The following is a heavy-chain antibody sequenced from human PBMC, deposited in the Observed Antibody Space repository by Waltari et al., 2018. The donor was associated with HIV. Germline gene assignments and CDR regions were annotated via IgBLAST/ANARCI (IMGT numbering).Heavy chain of an antibody. CDR1: GFTFSSYS. Sequence: EVQLVESGGGLVKPGGSLRLSCAASGFTFSSYSMNWVRQAPGKGLEGVSSISSSSSYIYYADSVKGRFTISRDNAKNSLYLQMNSLRAEDTAVYYCARDRSAYQLLGWFDPWGQGTLVTVSS. CDR3: ARDRSAYQLLGWFDP. J-gene: IGHJ5*02. CDR2: ISSSSSYI. V-gene: IGHV3-21*01. D-gene: IGHD2-2*01.